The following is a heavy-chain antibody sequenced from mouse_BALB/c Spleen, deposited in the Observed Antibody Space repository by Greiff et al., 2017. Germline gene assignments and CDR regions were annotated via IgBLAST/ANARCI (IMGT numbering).Heavy chain of an antibody. D-gene: IGHD1-1*01. CDR1: GFSLTGYG. Sequence: QVQLKESGPGLVAPSQSLPITCTVSGFSLTGYGVNWVRQPPGKGLEWLGMIWGDGSTDYNSALKSRLSISKDNSKSQVFLKMNSLQTDDTARYYCARDYYGSSYFYAMDYWGQGTSVTVSS. CDR2: IWGDGST. J-gene: IGHJ4*01. CDR3: ARDYYGSSYFYAMDY. V-gene: IGHV2-6-7*01.